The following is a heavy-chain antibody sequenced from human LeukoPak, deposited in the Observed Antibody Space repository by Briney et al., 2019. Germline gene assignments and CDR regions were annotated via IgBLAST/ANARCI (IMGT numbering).Heavy chain of an antibody. Sequence: PGGSLRLSCAASGFTFGSYWMHWVRQAPGKGLEWVASIKQDGSEEQYVDSVKGRFSISRDNAKNSQHLQMNSLRAEDTAVYYCARGQPLGAYWGQGTLVTVSS. D-gene: IGHD3-16*01. CDR1: GFTFGSYW. CDR2: IKQDGSEE. CDR3: ARGQPLGAY. J-gene: IGHJ4*02. V-gene: IGHV3-7*04.